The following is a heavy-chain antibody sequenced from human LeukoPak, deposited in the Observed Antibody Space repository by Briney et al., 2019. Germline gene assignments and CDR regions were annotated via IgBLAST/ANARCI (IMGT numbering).Heavy chain of an antibody. CDR2: IYYSGST. D-gene: IGHD3-9*01. Sequence: PSETLSLTCTVSGGSISSGDYYWSWIRQPPGKGLECIGYIYYSGSTYYNPSLKSRVTISVDTSKNQFSLKLSSVTAADTAVYYCARVPLDILTGYYPGDYWGQGTLVTVSS. CDR3: ARVPLDILTGYYPGDY. J-gene: IGHJ4*02. CDR1: GGSISSGDYY. V-gene: IGHV4-30-4*08.